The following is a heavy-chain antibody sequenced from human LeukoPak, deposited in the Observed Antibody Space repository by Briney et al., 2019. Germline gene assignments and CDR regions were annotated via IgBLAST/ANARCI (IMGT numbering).Heavy chain of an antibody. CDR2: IYYSGST. J-gene: IGHJ3*02. CDR1: GGSISSSSYY. V-gene: IGHV4-39*01. D-gene: IGHD3-10*01. Sequence: SETLSLTCTVSGGSISSSSYYWGWIRQPPGKGLEWIGSIYYSGSTYYNPSLKSRVTISVGTSKSQFSLKLSSVTAADTAVYYCARPAFGERPLDAFDIWGQGTMVTVSS. CDR3: ARPAFGERPLDAFDI.